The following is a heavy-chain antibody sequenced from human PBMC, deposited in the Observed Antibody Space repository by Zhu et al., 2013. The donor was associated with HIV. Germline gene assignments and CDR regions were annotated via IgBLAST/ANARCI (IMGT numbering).Heavy chain of an antibody. Sequence: QVQLVQSGAEVKKPGASVKVSCKASGYTFTSYGISWVRQAPGQGLEWMGWISAYNGNTNYAQKLQGRVTMTTDTSTSTAYMELRSLRSDDTAVYYCARDRMDVREIQLWFPFDYWGQGTLVTVSS. J-gene: IGHJ4*02. V-gene: IGHV1-18*04. CDR2: ISAYNGNT. D-gene: IGHD5-18*01. CDR3: ARDRMDVREIQLWFPFDY. CDR1: GYTFTSYG.